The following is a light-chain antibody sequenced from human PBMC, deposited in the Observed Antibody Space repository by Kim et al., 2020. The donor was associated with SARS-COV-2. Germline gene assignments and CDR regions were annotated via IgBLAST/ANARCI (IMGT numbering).Light chain of an antibody. J-gene: IGKJ1*01. CDR2: DAS. V-gene: IGKV1-5*01. CDR1: QSISSW. Sequence: GYRVTITCRASQSISSWLAWYQQKPGKAPKLLIYDASSLESGVPSRFSGSGSGTEFTLTISSLQPDDFATYYCQQYNSYSGTFGQGTKV. CDR3: QQYNSYSGT.